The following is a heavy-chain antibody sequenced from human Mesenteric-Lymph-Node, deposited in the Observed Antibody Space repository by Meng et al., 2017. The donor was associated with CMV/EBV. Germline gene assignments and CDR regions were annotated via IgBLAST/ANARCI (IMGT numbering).Heavy chain of an antibody. CDR3: ASGLWGGYSARPYYYGLDV. Sequence: SVKVSCKASGGTFSSYAISWVRQAPGQGLEWMGGIIPIFGTANYAQKFQGRVTITTDESTSTAYMELSSLRSEDTAVYYCASGLWGGYSARPYYYGLDVWGQGTTVTVSS. CDR1: GGTFSSYA. CDR2: IIPIFGTA. J-gene: IGHJ6*02. V-gene: IGHV1-69*05. D-gene: IGHD3-3*01.